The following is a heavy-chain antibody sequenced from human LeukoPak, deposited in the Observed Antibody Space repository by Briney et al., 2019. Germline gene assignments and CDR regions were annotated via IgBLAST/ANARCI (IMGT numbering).Heavy chain of an antibody. Sequence: PGGSLRLSCAASGFTFDDYAMHWVRQAPGKGLEWVSLISWDGGSTYYADSVEGRFTISRDNSKNSLYLQMNSLRAEDTALYYCAKGHYYYDSSGYYYVNGMDYWGQGTLVTVSS. CDR3: AKGHYYYDSSGYYYVNGMDY. V-gene: IGHV3-43D*04. D-gene: IGHD3-22*01. CDR1: GFTFDDYA. CDR2: ISWDGGST. J-gene: IGHJ4*02.